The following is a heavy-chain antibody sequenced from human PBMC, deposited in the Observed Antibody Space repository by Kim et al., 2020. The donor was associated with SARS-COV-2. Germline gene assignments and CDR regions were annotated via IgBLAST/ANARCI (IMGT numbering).Heavy chain of an antibody. Sequence: GGSLRLSCAASGFTFSSCAIHWVRQAPGKGLEWVSGISWNSGNIGYADSVKGRFTISRDNAKNSLYLQMNSLRAEDTALYYCAKGPFYYYYMDVWGKGTTVTVSS. CDR1: GFTFSSCA. CDR3: AKGPFYYYYMDV. V-gene: IGHV3-9*01. J-gene: IGHJ6*03. CDR2: ISWNSGNI.